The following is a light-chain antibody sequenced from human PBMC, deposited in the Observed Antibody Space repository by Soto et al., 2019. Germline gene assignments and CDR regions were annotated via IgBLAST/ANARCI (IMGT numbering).Light chain of an antibody. CDR3: QQGHNWPLT. V-gene: IGKV3-15*01. Sequence: EIVMTQSPATLSVSPGERATLSCRASQSISTELAWYQQKPGQPPRLLIYSASTRATGVPARFTGSGSGSELTLNISGLQSEDFAVYYCQQGHNWPLTFGQGTRLEI. CDR1: QSISTE. J-gene: IGKJ2*01. CDR2: SAS.